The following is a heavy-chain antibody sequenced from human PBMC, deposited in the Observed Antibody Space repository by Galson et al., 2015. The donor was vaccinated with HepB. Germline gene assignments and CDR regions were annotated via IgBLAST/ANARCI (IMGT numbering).Heavy chain of an antibody. CDR2: ISAYNGNT. Sequence: SVKVSCKASGYTFTSYGISWVRQAPGQGLEWMGWISAYNGNTNYAQKLQGRVTMTTDTSTSTAYMELRSLRSDDTAVYYCARDPYYDFWSGPLLYYYGMDVWGQGTTVTVSS. D-gene: IGHD3-3*01. V-gene: IGHV1-18*01. J-gene: IGHJ6*02. CDR1: GYTFTSYG. CDR3: ARDPYYDFWSGPLLYYYGMDV.